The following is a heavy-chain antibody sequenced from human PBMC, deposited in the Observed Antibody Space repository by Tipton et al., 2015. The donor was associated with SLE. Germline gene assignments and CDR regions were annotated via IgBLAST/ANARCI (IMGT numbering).Heavy chain of an antibody. D-gene: IGHD3-10*01. Sequence: QSGPEVKKPGASVKVSCKASGYTFTSYGISWVRQAPGQGLEWMGWISAYNGNTNYAQKLQGRVTMTTDTSTSTAYMELRSLRSDDTAVYYCARDPTMVRYDHNWFDPWGQGTLVTVSS. CDR3: ARDPTMVRYDHNWFDP. J-gene: IGHJ5*02. CDR2: ISAYNGNT. CDR1: GYTFTSYG. V-gene: IGHV1-18*01.